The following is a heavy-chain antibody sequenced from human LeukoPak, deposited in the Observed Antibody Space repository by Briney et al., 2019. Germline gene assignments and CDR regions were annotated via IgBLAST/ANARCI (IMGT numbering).Heavy chain of an antibody. CDR2: INPNSGGT. CDR1: GYAFTGYY. D-gene: IGHD3-10*01. CDR3: ARWYGSGSYSTFDY. V-gene: IGHV1-2*02. Sequence: ASVKVSCKASGYAFTGYYMHWVQQAPGQGLEWMGWINPNSGGTNYAQKFQGRVTMTRDTSISTAYMELSRLRSDDTAVYYCARWYGSGSYSTFDYWGQGTLVTVSS. J-gene: IGHJ4*02.